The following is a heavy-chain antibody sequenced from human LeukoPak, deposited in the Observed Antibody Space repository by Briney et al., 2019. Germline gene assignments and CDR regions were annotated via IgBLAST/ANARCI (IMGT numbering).Heavy chain of an antibody. Sequence: ASVKVSCKASGYTYTSYYIHWVRQAPGQGLEWMGIINPSGGSTIYAQKFQGRVTMTRDTSTSTVYMELSSLRSEDTAVYYCARATRGSTPDYWGQGTLVTVSS. CDR1: GYTYTSYY. J-gene: IGHJ4*02. D-gene: IGHD2-15*01. V-gene: IGHV1-46*01. CDR3: ARATRGSTPDY. CDR2: INPSGGST.